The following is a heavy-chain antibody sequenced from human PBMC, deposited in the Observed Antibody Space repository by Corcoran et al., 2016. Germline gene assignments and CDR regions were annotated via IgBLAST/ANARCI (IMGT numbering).Heavy chain of an antibody. D-gene: IGHD3-10*01. V-gene: IGHV1-69*01. Sequence: QVQLVQSGAEVKKPGSSVKVSCKASGGTFSSYAINWVRQAPGQGLEWIGGIIPIFGTANYAQKFQGRVTINEDESTSTAYMELSSLRSEDTAVYYCEVGKGAVRIIFFDYWGQGTLVTVSS. CDR1: GGTFSSYA. J-gene: IGHJ4*02. CDR3: EVGKGAVRIIFFDY. CDR2: IIPIFGTA.